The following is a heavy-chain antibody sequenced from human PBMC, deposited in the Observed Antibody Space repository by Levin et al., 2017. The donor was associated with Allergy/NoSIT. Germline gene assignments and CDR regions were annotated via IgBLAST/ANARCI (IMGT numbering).Heavy chain of an antibody. J-gene: IGHJ3*02. D-gene: IGHD3-9*01. CDR3: ARGIYYDILTGPEQDAFDI. Sequence: GGSLRLSCAASGFTFSSYSMNWVRQAPGKGLEWVSYISSSISSIYYADSSTRYYADSVKGRFTISRDNAKNSLYLQMNSLRAEDTAVYYCARGIYYDILTGPEQDAFDIWGQGTMVTVSS. CDR2: ISSSISSIYYADSSTR. V-gene: IGHV3-48*01. CDR1: GFTFSSYS.